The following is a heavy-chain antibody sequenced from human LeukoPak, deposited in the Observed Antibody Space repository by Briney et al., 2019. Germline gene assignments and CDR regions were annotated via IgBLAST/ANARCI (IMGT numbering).Heavy chain of an antibody. J-gene: IGHJ4*02. V-gene: IGHV4-39*07. CDR3: ARGGSYFDS. CDR1: GGSISSSTYY. Sequence: PSETLSLTCTVSGGSISSSTYYWGWIRQPPGKGLGWIGNIYYSGNTYYNPSLKSRVTISVDTSKNQFSLKLSSVTAADTAVYFCARGGSYFDSWGQGTLVTVSS. D-gene: IGHD1-26*01. CDR2: IYYSGNT.